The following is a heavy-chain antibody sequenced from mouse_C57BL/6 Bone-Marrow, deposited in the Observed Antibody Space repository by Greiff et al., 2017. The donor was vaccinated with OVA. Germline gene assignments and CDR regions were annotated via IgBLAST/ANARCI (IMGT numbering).Heavy chain of an antibody. CDR2: IHPNSGST. V-gene: IGHV1-64*01. CDR3: ARDTTVVAGAMDY. J-gene: IGHJ4*01. Sequence: VQLQQPGAELVKPGASVKLSCKASGYTFTSYWMHWVKQRPGQGLEWIGMIHPNSGSTNYNEKFKSKATLTVDKSSSTAYMQLSSLTSEDSAVYYGARDTTVVAGAMDYWGQGTSVTVSS. CDR1: GYTFTSYW. D-gene: IGHD1-1*01.